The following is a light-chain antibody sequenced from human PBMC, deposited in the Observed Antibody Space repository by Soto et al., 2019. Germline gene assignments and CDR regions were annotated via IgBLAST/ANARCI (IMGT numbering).Light chain of an antibody. V-gene: IGLV2-14*01. CDR2: DVS. CDR3: SSYTSSSIWV. Sequence: QSALTQPASVSGSPGQSITISCTGTSSDVGGYNYVSWYQQHPGKAPKLMIYDVSNRPSGVSNRFSGSKSGNTASLTISGLQAEDEADYYCSSYTSSSIWVFGGGTKVTAL. CDR1: SSDVGGYNY. J-gene: IGLJ3*02.